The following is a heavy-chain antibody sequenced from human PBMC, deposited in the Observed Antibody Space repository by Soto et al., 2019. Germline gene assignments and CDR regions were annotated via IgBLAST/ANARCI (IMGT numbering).Heavy chain of an antibody. D-gene: IGHD3-3*01. V-gene: IGHV4-31*02. J-gene: IGHJ6*02. CDR3: ARGFTVLRFSEWLLNGMDV. Sequence: SETLSLTCSVSGESIGSGGHYWNWIRQRPEKGLEWIGYIYYSGSTHYNPSLRSRLTISLDTSKNQFFLRLVSVTAADTALYYCARGFTVLRFSEWLLNGMDVWGQWTTVTVSS. CDR1: GESIGSGGHY. CDR2: IYYSGST.